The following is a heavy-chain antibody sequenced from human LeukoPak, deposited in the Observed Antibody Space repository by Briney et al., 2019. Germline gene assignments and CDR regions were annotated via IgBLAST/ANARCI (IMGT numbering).Heavy chain of an antibody. J-gene: IGHJ4*02. V-gene: IGHV3-21*06. CDR2: LSSTSTYI. Sequence: PGGSLRLSCAASGFTFSSYTMNWVRQAPGKGLEWVSALSSTSTYIYYADSVKGRFTISRDNAKNSLYLQMNGLRAEDTAVYYCARVRRRSSAYDYSDYWGQGTLVTVS. CDR3: ARVRRRSSAYDYSDY. D-gene: IGHD5-12*01. CDR1: GFTFSSYT.